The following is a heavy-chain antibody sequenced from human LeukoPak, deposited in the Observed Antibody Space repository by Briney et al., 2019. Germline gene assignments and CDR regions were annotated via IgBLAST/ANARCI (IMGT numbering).Heavy chain of an antibody. CDR1: GGSISSGGYY. V-gene: IGHV4-31*03. J-gene: IGHJ4*02. CDR2: IYYSGST. Sequence: SQTLSLTCTVSGGSISSGGYYWSWIRQHPGKGLEWIGYIYYSGSTYYNPSLKSRVTISVDTSKNQFSLKLSSVTAADTAVYYCARDLLVGMAPSGFDYWGQGTLVTVSS. CDR3: ARDLLVGMAPSGFDY. D-gene: IGHD5-24*01.